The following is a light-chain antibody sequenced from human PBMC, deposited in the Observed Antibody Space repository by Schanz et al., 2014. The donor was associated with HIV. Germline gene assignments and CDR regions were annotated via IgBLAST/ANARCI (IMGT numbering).Light chain of an antibody. V-gene: IGKV3-15*01. CDR3: LHYNGWPT. J-gene: IGKJ5*01. CDR1: QSVGTN. CDR2: DVS. Sequence: EIVLTQSPATLSLSPGERATLSCRASQSVGTNLAWFQQKPGQAPRLLIYDVSTRVTAIPARFSGSESGTDFPLTISSLQSEDFALYYCLHYNGWPTFGQGTRLEIK.